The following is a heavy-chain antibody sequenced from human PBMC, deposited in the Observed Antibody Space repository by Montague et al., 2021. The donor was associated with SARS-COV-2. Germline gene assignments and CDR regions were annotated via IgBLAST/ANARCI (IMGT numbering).Heavy chain of an antibody. V-gene: IGHV4-59*02. CDR2: VYYSRSS. CDR1: GDSVSHYF. D-gene: IGHD1-26*01. CDR3: VRDPAPSGSGTFFDY. J-gene: IGHJ4*02. Sequence: SETLSLTCTVSGDSVSHYFWAWIRQPPGKGLEWIGYVYYSRSSSYNPSLTSRVSISVDTSKNQFSLRLSTVTAADTAIYYCVRDPAPSGSGTFFDYWGQGTLVAVSS.